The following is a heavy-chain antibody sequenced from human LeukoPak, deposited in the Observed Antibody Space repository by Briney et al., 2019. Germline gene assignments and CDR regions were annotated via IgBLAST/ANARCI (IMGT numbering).Heavy chain of an antibody. CDR2: VSSSGSTI. V-gene: IGHV3-48*03. CDR1: GFTFNTYE. D-gene: IGHD1-26*01. J-gene: IGHJ4*02. CDR3: AKARVGAHPLVY. Sequence: QAGGSLRLSCAASGFTFNTYEMNWVRQAPGKGLEWVSLVSSSGSTIYYADSVKGRFTISRDNAKNSLYLQMNSLRAEDTAVYYCAKARVGAHPLVYWGQGTLVTVSS.